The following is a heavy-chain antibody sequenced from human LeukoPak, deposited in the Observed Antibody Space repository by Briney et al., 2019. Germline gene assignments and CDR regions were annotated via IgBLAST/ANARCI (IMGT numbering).Heavy chain of an antibody. CDR3: ARDLQGTTVTKLGEGTT. D-gene: IGHD4-17*01. J-gene: IGHJ5*02. CDR1: GFTFSSYE. V-gene: IGHV3-48*03. CDR2: ISSSGSTI. Sequence: GGSLRLSCAASGFTFSSYEMNWVRQAPGKGLEWVSYISSSGSTIYYADSVKGRFTISRDNAKNSLYLQMNSLRAEDTAVYYCARDLQGTTVTKLGEGTTWGQGTLVTVSS.